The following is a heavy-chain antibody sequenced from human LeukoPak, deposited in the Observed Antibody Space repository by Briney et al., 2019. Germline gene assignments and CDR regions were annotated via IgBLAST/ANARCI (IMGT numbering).Heavy chain of an antibody. J-gene: IGHJ4*02. D-gene: IGHD2-21*02. CDR2: IYSDDNT. CDR3: ARDRVTPTDGY. Sequence: GGSLRLPCAASGFTVSINYMSWVRQSRGRGLEGVSVIYSDDNTYYADSVKGRFTNYRDNSKNTLYLQMNSLRAEDTAVYYCARDRVTPTDGYWGQGKVVTVSS. CDR1: GFTVSINY. V-gene: IGHV3-53*01.